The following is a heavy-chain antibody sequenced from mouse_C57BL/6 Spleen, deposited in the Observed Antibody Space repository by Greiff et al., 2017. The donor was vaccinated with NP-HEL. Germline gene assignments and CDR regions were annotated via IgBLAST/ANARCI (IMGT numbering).Heavy chain of an antibody. Sequence: VQLQQSGAELVKPGASVKLSCKASGYTFTSYWMHWVKQRPGQGLEWIGMIHPNSGSTNYNEKFKSKATLTVDKSSSTAYMQLSSLTFEDSAVYYCARRYYGSSIYYAMDYWGQGTPVTVSS. J-gene: IGHJ4*01. CDR3: ARRYYGSSIYYAMDY. CDR2: IHPNSGST. V-gene: IGHV1-64*01. CDR1: GYTFTSYW. D-gene: IGHD1-1*01.